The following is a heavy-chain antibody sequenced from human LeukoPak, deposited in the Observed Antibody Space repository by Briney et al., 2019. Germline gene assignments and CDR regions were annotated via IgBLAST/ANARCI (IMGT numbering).Heavy chain of an antibody. Sequence: GGSLRLSCAASGFTFLSYAMTWVRQAPGKVLEWVSAISGGGGSTFYADSVKGRFTISRDNSKNTLYLQMNSLRAEDTAVYYCAKDAKKPYYYDSSGYQPFFDYWGQGTLVTVSS. CDR2: ISGGGGST. D-gene: IGHD3-22*01. CDR1: GFTFLSYA. J-gene: IGHJ4*02. CDR3: AKDAKKPYYYDSSGYQPFFDY. V-gene: IGHV3-23*01.